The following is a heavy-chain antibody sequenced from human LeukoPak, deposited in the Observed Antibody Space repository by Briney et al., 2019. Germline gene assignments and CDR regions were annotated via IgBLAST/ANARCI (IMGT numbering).Heavy chain of an antibody. Sequence: PSETLSLTCTVPGGSVSSGGYYWSWIRRPPGRGLEWIGYVYYTGSTNCNPSLKSRVTISLDTSKNQFSLKLSSVTAADTAVYCCARDSATGKLGDWGQGTLVTVSS. J-gene: IGHJ4*02. D-gene: IGHD6-13*01. V-gene: IGHV4-61*08. CDR2: VYYTGST. CDR1: GGSVSSGGYY. CDR3: ARDSATGKLGD.